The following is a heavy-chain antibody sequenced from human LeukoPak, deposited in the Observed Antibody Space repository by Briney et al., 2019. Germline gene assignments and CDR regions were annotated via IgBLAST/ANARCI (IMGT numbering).Heavy chain of an antibody. V-gene: IGHV1-8*01. CDR3: ARTSQTDYDFWSGYYYYYYYYMDV. D-gene: IGHD3-3*01. J-gene: IGHJ6*03. CDR1: GYTFTSYD. CDR2: MNPNSGNT. Sequence: ASVKVSCKASGYTFTSYDIHWVRQATGQGLEWMGWMNPNSGNTGYAQKFQGRVTMTRNTSISTAYMELSSLRSEDTAVYYCARTSQTDYDFWSGYYYYYYYYMDVWGKGTTVTVSS.